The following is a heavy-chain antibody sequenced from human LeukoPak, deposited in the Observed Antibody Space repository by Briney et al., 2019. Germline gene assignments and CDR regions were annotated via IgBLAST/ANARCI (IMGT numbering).Heavy chain of an antibody. CDR1: GGSFSGHY. Sequence: SETLSLTCAVYGGSFSGHYCTWIRQPPGKGLEWIGEIHHSGSPSYNTSLASRLTMSLDTSKNLFFLTLTSVTAADTAVYYCARGGDGDKVGQWGQGTLVTVSS. V-gene: IGHV4-34*01. CDR2: IHHSGSP. D-gene: IGHD5-24*01. J-gene: IGHJ4*02. CDR3: ARGGDGDKVGQ.